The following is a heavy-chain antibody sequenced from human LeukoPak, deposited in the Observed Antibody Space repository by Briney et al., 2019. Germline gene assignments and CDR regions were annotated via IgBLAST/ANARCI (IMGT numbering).Heavy chain of an antibody. CDR1: GGSISSYY. CDR2: IYYSGST. Sequence: SETLSLTCTVSGGSISSYYWSWIRRPPGKGLEWIGYIYYSGSTNYNPSLKSRVTISVDTSKNQFSLKLSSVTAADTAVYYCARNPGWESGSYYVAGAFDIWGQGTMVTDSS. V-gene: IGHV4-59*08. J-gene: IGHJ3*02. CDR3: ARNPGWESGSYYVAGAFDI. D-gene: IGHD1-26*01.